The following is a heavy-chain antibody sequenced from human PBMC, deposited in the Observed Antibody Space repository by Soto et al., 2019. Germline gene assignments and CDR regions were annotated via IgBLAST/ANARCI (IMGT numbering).Heavy chain of an antibody. J-gene: IGHJ6*02. V-gene: IGHV5-51*01. CDR3: ARRSSSDYYYYYGMDV. Sequence: GESLKISCKGSGYSFTSYWIGWVRQMPGKGLKWMGIIYPGDSDTRYSPSFQGQVTISADKSISTAYLQWSSLKASDTAMYYCARRSSSDYYYYYGMDVWGQGTTGTVS. CDR2: IYPGDSDT. D-gene: IGHD6-13*01. CDR1: GYSFTSYW.